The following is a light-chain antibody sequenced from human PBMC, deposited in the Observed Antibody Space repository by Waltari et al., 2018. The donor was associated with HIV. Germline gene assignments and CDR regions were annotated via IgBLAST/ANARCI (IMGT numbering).Light chain of an antibody. CDR3: QSYDISLTGLWV. J-gene: IGLJ3*02. CDR2: GDT. V-gene: IGLV1-40*01. CDR1: ASNIGAGFD. Sequence: SVLTQPPSVSGAPGPSVSISCSGNASNIGAGFDVHWYRQSPGQAPKLVIFGDTVRPSGITDRFSGSRSLNSVSLDISGLRAEDAGDYYCQSYDISLTGLWVFGGGTKLTVL.